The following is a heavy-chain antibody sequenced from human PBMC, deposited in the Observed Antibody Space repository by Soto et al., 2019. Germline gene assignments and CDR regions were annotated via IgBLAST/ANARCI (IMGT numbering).Heavy chain of an antibody. CDR1: GGSISSSSYY. D-gene: IGHD6-13*01. CDR2: IYYSGST. J-gene: IGHJ4*02. Sequence: QLQLQESGPGLVKPSETLSLTCTVSGGSISSSSYYWGWIRQPPGKGLEWIGSIYYSGSTYYNPSLKSRVTISVDTSKNQFSLKLSSVTAADTAVYYCARHFKRQLVAGGFDYWGQGTLVTVSS. V-gene: IGHV4-39*01. CDR3: ARHFKRQLVAGGFDY.